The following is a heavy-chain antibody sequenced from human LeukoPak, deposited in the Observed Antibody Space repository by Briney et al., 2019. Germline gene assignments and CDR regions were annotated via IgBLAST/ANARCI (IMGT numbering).Heavy chain of an antibody. CDR1: GGTFSNYA. J-gene: IGHJ4*02. CDR3: ASRGATSQD. CDR2: ILPMFDTT. Sequence: GASVKVSCKTSGGTFSNYATSWVRQAPGQGLEWMGRILPMFDTTNYAQALQGRVTISTDESTSTAYMELSSLKSEDTAVYYCASRGATSQDWGQGTLVTVSS. D-gene: IGHD1-26*01. V-gene: IGHV1-69*05.